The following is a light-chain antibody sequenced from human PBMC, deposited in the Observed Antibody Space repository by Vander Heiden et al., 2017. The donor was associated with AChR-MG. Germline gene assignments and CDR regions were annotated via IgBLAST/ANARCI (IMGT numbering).Light chain of an antibody. CDR2: DVG. CDR1: SSDVGGSNY. Sequence: QSVLTQPASVSGSPGQSITISCTGTSSDVGGSNYVSWYQRHPGKAPKLIIYDVGNRPSGVSNRFSGSKSGNTASLTISGLQAEDEADYYCSSFTTSTTPVVFGGGTKLTVL. CDR3: SSFTTSTTPVV. V-gene: IGLV2-14*03. J-gene: IGLJ2*01.